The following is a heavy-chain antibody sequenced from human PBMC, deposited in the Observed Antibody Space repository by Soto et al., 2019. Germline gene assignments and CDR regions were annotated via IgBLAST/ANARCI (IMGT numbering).Heavy chain of an antibody. Sequence: QVQLVQSGSEVKKPGASVKVSCKASGYTFTNYGMSWVRQAPGQGLEWMGWISAYNGNTNHAQNFQGRVTMTADTSTNTAYMELRSLRSVATAVYYCARCYCSVGSCYSCWHFDLWGRGALVTVSS. V-gene: IGHV1-18*01. J-gene: IGHJ2*01. CDR1: GYTFTNYG. CDR3: ARCYCSVGSCYSCWHFDL. CDR2: ISAYNGNT. D-gene: IGHD2-15*01.